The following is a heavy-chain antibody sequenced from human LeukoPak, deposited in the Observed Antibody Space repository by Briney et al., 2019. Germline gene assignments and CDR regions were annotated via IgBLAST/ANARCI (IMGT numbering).Heavy chain of an antibody. V-gene: IGHV3-7*03. CDR3: ARAEWSNWYFDL. D-gene: IGHD3-3*01. J-gene: IGHJ2*01. CDR1: GFTFSTYW. Sequence: GGSLRLSCAASGFTFSTYWMNWVRQAPGKGLEWVANIKQDGSEKYYVDSVKGRFTLSRDSAKNSLSLQMNSLRAEDTAVYYCARAEWSNWYFDLWGRGTLVTVSS. CDR2: IKQDGSEK.